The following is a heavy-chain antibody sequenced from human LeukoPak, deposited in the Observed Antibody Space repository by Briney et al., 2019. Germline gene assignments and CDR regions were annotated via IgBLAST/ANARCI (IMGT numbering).Heavy chain of an antibody. CDR1: GGSISSGAYD. V-gene: IGHV4-31*03. D-gene: IGHD1-26*01. CDR2: IYNSGST. Sequence: SQTLSLTCTVSGGSISSGAYDWSWIRQHPGKGPEWIGNIYNSGSTYYNPSLKSRVTISVDTSKNQFSLKLSSVTAADTAVYYCARWTVHGTRPYYFDYWGEGTLVTVSS. CDR3: ARWTVHGTRPYYFDY. J-gene: IGHJ4*02.